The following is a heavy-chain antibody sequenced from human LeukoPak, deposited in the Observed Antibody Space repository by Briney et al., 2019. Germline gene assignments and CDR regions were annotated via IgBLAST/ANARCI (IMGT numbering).Heavy chain of an antibody. CDR1: GGSISSYY. V-gene: IGHV4-59*01. CDR3: AREVPYCSSTSCYRTRGYYYMDV. CDR2: IYYSGST. Sequence: SETLSLTCTVSGGSISSYYWSWIRQPPGKGLEWIGYIYYSGSTNYNPSLKSRVTISVDTSKNQFSLKLSSVTAADTAVYYCAREVPYCSSTSCYRTRGYYYMDVWGKGTTVTVSS. J-gene: IGHJ6*03. D-gene: IGHD2-2*02.